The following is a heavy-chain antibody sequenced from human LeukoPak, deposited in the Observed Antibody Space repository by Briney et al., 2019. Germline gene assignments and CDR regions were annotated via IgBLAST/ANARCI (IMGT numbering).Heavy chain of an antibody. Sequence: ASVKVSCKASGYTFTSYDINWVRQATGQGLEWMGWMNPNSGNTDYAQKLQGRVTMTTDTSTSTAYMELRSLRSDDTAVYYCARDKDGSGTYRGGYWGQGTLVTVSS. J-gene: IGHJ4*02. V-gene: IGHV1-8*01. CDR2: MNPNSGNT. D-gene: IGHD3-10*01. CDR1: GYTFTSYD. CDR3: ARDKDGSGTYRGGY.